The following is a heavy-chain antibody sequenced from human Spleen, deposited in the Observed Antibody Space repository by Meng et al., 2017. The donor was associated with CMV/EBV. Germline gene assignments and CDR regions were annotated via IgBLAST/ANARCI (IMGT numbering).Heavy chain of an antibody. CDR2: ISGYTGKT. Sequence: ASVKVSCQASGYTFTSYGISWVRQAPGQGPEWIGWISGYTGKTNYVQNLQGRVTMTTDTSTRTAYMVLRRLRTDDSALYYCARDPFDGCSSTSYSHYSGMDVWGQGTTVTVSS. CDR3: ARDPFDGCSSTSYSHYSGMDV. V-gene: IGHV1-18*01. J-gene: IGHJ6*02. CDR1: GYTFTSYG. D-gene: IGHD2-2*01.